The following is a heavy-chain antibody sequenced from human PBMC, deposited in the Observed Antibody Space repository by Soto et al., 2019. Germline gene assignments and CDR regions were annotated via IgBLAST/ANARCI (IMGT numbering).Heavy chain of an antibody. Sequence: PSETLSLTCTVSGGSISSDYWSWIRQPPGKGLEWIGYIYYSGSTNYNPSLKSRVTISVDTSKNQFSLKLSSVTAADTAVYYCARDSRITIFGVAPEGFDPWGQGTLVTVSS. CDR3: ARDSRITIFGVAPEGFDP. D-gene: IGHD3-3*01. CDR2: IYYSGST. CDR1: GGSISSDY. J-gene: IGHJ5*02. V-gene: IGHV4-59*01.